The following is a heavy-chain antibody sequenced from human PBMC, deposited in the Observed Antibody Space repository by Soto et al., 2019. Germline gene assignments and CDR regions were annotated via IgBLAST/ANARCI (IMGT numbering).Heavy chain of an antibody. Sequence: QVQLQESGPGLVKPSQTLSLTCTVSGGSISSGGYYWSWIRQHPGKGLEWIGYIYYSGSTYYNPSLKSRVTISVDTSKNQFSLKLSSVTAADTAVYYCARGLGYCSGGSCPTGSYWYFDLWGRGTLVTVSS. CDR1: GGSISSGGYY. V-gene: IGHV4-31*03. D-gene: IGHD2-15*01. J-gene: IGHJ2*01. CDR3: ARGLGYCSGGSCPTGSYWYFDL. CDR2: IYYSGST.